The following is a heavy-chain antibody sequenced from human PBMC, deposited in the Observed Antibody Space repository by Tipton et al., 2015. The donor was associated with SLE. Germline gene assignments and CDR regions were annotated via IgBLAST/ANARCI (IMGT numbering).Heavy chain of an antibody. CDR1: GFTFDDYA. Sequence: SLRLSCAASGFTFDDYAVHWVRQAPGKGLEWVSYITRSGDSIYYVDSVKGRFTISRDNSKNTLYLQMNSLRAEDTAVYYCARGTTMVYDYWGQGTLVTVSS. V-gene: IGHV3-48*03. D-gene: IGHD5-18*01. J-gene: IGHJ4*02. CDR3: ARGTTMVYDY. CDR2: ITRSGDSI.